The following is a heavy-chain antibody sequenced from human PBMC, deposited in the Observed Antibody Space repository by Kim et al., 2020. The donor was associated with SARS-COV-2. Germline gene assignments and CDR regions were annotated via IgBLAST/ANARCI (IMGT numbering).Heavy chain of an antibody. Sequence: SGSTYYNPSLKSRVTISVDTSKNQFSLKLSSVTAADTAVYYCASAITISPWGQGTLVTVSS. J-gene: IGHJ5*02. CDR3: ASAITISP. CDR2: SGST. D-gene: IGHD3-9*01. V-gene: IGHV4-39*01.